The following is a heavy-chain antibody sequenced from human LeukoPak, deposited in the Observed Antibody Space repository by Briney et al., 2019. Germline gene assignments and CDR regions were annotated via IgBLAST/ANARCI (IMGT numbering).Heavy chain of an antibody. V-gene: IGHV1-69*02. Sequence: SSVKVSCKASGGTFSSYTISWVRQAPGQGLEWMGRIIPILGIANYARKLQGRVTITADKSTSTAYMELSSLRSEDTAVYYCATLIHFGVVIYPFDYWGQGTLVTVSS. D-gene: IGHD3-3*01. CDR3: ATLIHFGVVIYPFDY. CDR1: GGTFSSYT. CDR2: IIPILGIA. J-gene: IGHJ4*02.